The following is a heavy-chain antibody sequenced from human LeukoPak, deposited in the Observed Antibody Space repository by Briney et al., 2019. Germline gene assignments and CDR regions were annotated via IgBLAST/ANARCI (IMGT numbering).Heavy chain of an antibody. V-gene: IGHV4-59*01. CDR3: ARSPVATIRGSLRSWYFDL. CDR1: GGSISSYY. D-gene: IGHD5-24*01. CDR2: IYYSGST. Sequence: SETLSLTCTVSGGSISSYYWSWIRQPPGKGQEWIGYIYYSGSTNYNPSLKSRVTISVDTSKNQFSLKLSSVTAADTAVYYCARSPVATIRGSLRSWYFDLWGRGTLVTVSS. J-gene: IGHJ2*01.